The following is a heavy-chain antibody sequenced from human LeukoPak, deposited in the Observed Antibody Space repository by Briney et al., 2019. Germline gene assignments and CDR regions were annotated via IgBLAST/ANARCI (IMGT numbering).Heavy chain of an antibody. CDR3: AREGHLGKYFDL. J-gene: IGHJ2*01. CDR2: MYVGGRT. Sequence: AGSLRLSSSASEITVSNNYMSWVRQAPGKGLDWVSVMYVGGRTFYADSVQGRFTISRDNSKNTLYLQMNSLRVEDTAVYYCAREGHLGKYFDLWGRGTQVTVSS. V-gene: IGHV3-53*01. D-gene: IGHD3-16*01. CDR1: EITVSNNY.